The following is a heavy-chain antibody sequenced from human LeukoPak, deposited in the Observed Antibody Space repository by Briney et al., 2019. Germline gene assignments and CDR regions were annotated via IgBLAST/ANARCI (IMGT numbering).Heavy chain of an antibody. CDR1: GGSFSGYF. D-gene: IGHD3-10*01. Sequence: SETLSLTCAVYGGSFSGYFWSWIRQPPGKGLEWIGEINHSGNIRYNPSLMSRVTVSVDTSKNQVSLKLRSVTAADTAIYYCARAADYLGSGSQLGYWSQGILVTVSS. J-gene: IGHJ4*02. CDR2: INHSGNI. V-gene: IGHV4-34*01. CDR3: ARAADYLGSGSQLGY.